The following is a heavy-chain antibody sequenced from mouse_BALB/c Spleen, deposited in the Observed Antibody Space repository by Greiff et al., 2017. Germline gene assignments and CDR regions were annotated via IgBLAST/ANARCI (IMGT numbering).Heavy chain of an antibody. CDR1: GYTFTSYW. V-gene: IGHV1-7*01. Sequence: QVQLQQSGAELAKPGASVKMSCKASGYTFTSYWMHWVKQRPGQGLEWIGYINPSTGYTEYNQKFKDKATLTADKSSSTAYMQLSSLTSEDSAVYYCARSRIDGYLFDYWGQGTTLTVSS. D-gene: IGHD2-3*01. J-gene: IGHJ2*01. CDR3: ARSRIDGYLFDY. CDR2: INPSTGYT.